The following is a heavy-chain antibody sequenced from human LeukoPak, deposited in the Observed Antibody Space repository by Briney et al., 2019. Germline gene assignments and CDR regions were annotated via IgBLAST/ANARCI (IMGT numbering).Heavy chain of an antibody. D-gene: IGHD3-10*01. CDR2: IYYSGST. CDR3: ARDRTMVRGAQYYYYYGMDV. J-gene: IGHJ6*02. CDR1: GGSISSYY. V-gene: IGHV4-59*01. Sequence: SETLSLTCTVSGGSISSYYWSWIRQPPGKGLEWIGYIYYSGSTNYNPSLKSRVTISVDTSKNQFSLKLSSVTAADTAVYYCARDRTMVRGAQYYYYYGMDVWGQGTTVTVSS.